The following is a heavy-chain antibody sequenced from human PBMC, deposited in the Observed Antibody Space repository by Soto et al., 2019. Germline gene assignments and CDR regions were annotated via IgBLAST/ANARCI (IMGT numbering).Heavy chain of an antibody. Sequence: QVQLVQSGAEVKKPGSSVRVSCKASGGINWVRQAPGHGLEWMGGFMPLFGTADYAQRFQGRVTITADELTTTSYMELRSLRSEDTAVYYCAKRASCGGDCFAFDVWGQGTSVTVSS. J-gene: IGHJ3*01. CDR1: GG. CDR3: AKRASCGGDCFAFDV. V-gene: IGHV1-69*01. D-gene: IGHD2-21*02. CDR2: FMPLFGTA.